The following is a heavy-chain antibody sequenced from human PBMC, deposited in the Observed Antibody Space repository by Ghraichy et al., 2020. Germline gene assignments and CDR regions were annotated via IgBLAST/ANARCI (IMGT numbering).Heavy chain of an antibody. V-gene: IGHV1-8*01. CDR1: GYTFTSYD. Sequence: ASVKVSCKASGYTFTSYDINWVRQATGQGLEWMGWMNPNSGNTGYAQKFQGRVTMTRNTSISTAYMELSSPRSEDTAVYYCARGRSYCSSTSCYRRIDYWGQGTLVTVSS. J-gene: IGHJ4*02. CDR3: ARGRSYCSSTSCYRRIDY. CDR2: MNPNSGNT. D-gene: IGHD2-2*01.